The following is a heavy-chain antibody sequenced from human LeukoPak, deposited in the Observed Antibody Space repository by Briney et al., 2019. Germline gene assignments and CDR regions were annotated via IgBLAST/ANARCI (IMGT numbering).Heavy chain of an antibody. J-gene: IGHJ5*02. Sequence: GGSLRLSCAASGFTFSNYWMYWVRQAPGEGLVWVSRISSDGSTTANADSVRGRFTISRDNTKSTLYLQMNRLRAEDTAVYFCARSISWHDGWFDPWGQGTLVTVSS. D-gene: IGHD2-2*01. CDR2: ISSDGSTT. CDR3: ARSISWHDGWFDP. CDR1: GFTFSNYW. V-gene: IGHV3-74*01.